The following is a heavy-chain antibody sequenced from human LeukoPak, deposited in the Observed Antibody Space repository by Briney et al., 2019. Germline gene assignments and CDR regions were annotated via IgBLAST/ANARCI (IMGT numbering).Heavy chain of an antibody. V-gene: IGHV3-30*02. CDR3: AKDGMYSSSSSYYFDY. CDR1: GFTFSSYG. D-gene: IGHD6-6*01. J-gene: IGHJ4*02. Sequence: GGSLRLSCAASGFTFSSYGMHWVRQAPGKGLEWVAFIRYDGSNKYYADSVKGRFTISRDNSKNTLYLQMNSLSAEDTAVYYCAKDGMYSSSSSYYFDYWGQGTLVTVSS. CDR2: IRYDGSNK.